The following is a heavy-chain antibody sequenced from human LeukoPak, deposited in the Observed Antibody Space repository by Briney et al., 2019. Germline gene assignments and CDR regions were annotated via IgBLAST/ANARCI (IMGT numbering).Heavy chain of an antibody. J-gene: IGHJ4*02. CDR2: ISSSSSYI. CDR3: TSTPVTASQGG. Sequence: GGSLRLSCAASEFTFSSYNMNWVRQAPGKGLEWVSSISSSSSYIYYADSVKGRFTISRDNARNSLYLQMNSLRVEDTAVYYCTSTPVTASQGGWGQGTLVTVSS. D-gene: IGHD2-21*02. V-gene: IGHV3-21*01. CDR1: EFTFSSYN.